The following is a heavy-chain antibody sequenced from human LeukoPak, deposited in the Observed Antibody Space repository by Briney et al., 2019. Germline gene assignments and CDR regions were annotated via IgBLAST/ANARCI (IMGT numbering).Heavy chain of an antibody. J-gene: IGHJ4*02. CDR3: ATNSGYSGYGCFR. V-gene: IGHV3-15*01. D-gene: IGHD5-12*01. CDR1: GFPFNDAL. Sequence: GGSLRLSFAASGFPFNDALNTLVRQAPGKGPGGGGRIKRKTDGGTGDYAAPVKGRFTISRDDSKNTFYLQMHRLKPEDTAVYYCATNSGYSGYGCFRWGQGTLVIVSS. CDR2: IKRKTDGGTG.